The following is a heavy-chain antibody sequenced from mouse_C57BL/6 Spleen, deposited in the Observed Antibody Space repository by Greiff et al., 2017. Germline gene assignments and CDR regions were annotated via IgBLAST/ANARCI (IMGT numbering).Heavy chain of an antibody. V-gene: IGHV1-4*01. CDR1: GYTFTGYK. Sequence: QVQLQQSGAELARPGASVKMSCKASGYTFTGYKMHWVKQRPGPGLEWIGYINPSSGSTKYNQKFKAKATLTADKSSSTAYLQLSSLTSEDTAVYYCASYDGYSWFAYWGQGTLVTVSA. D-gene: IGHD2-3*01. CDR2: INPSSGST. CDR3: ASYDGYSWFAY. J-gene: IGHJ3*01.